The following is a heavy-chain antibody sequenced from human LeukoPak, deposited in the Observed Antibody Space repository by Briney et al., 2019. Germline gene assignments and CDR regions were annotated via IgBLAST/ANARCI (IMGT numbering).Heavy chain of an antibody. CDR2: ISSSGSTI. V-gene: IGHV3-48*03. CDR3: AELGSTMIGVV. Sequence: GGSLRLSCAASGFTFSSYEMNWVRQAPGKGLERVSYISSSGSTIYYADSVKGRFTISRDNAKNSLYLQMNSLRAEDTAVYYCAELGSTMIGVVWGKGATVTISS. D-gene: IGHD3-10*02. J-gene: IGHJ6*04. CDR1: GFTFSSYE.